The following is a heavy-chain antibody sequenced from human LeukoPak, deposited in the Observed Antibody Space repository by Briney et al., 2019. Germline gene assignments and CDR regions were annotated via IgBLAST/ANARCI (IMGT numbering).Heavy chain of an antibody. D-gene: IGHD3-22*01. V-gene: IGHV4-59*01. CDR1: GGSISSYY. CDR2: IYYSGST. CDR3: ATHRPPYYYDSSGYYYPFDY. Sequence: SETLSLTCTVSGGSISSYYWSWIRQPPGKGLEWIGYIYYSGSTNYNPSLKSRVTISVDTSKSQFSLKLSSVTAADTAVYYCATHRPPYYYDSSGYYYPFDYWGQGTLVTVSS. J-gene: IGHJ4*02.